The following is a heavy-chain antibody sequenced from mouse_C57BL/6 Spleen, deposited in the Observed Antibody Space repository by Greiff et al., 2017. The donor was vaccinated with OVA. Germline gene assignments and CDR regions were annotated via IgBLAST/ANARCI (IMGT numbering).Heavy chain of an antibody. D-gene: IGHD1-1*01. CDR1: GFTFSSYA. J-gene: IGHJ2*01. CDR3: ARDHYYGSRYYFDY. V-gene: IGHV5-4*01. CDR2: ISDGGSYT. Sequence: EVMLVESGGGLVKPGGSLKLSCAASGFTFSSYAMSWVRQTPEKRLEWVATISDGGSYTYYPDNVKGRFTISRDNAKNNLYLQMSHLKSEDTAMYYCARDHYYGSRYYFDYWGQGTTLTVSS.